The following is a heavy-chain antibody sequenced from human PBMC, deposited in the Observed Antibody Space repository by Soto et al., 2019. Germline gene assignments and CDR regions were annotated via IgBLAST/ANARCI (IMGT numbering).Heavy chain of an antibody. V-gene: IGHV3-49*03. CDR3: TRSGWYARDYYGMDV. J-gene: IGHJ6*02. CDR1: GFAFCDYS. D-gene: IGHD6-19*01. Sequence: GGSLRLSCTASGFAFCDYSMSWFRQAPGKGLEWVGFIRSKAYGGTTEYAASVKGRFTISRDDSKSIAYLQMNSLKTEDTAVYYCTRSGWYARDYYGMDVWGQGTTVTVSS. CDR2: IRSKAYGGTT.